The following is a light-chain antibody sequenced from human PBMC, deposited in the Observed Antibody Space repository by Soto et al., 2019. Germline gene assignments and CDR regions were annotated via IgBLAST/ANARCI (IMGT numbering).Light chain of an antibody. CDR3: QHRSNWHIT. J-gene: IGKJ5*01. V-gene: IGKV3-11*01. CDR1: QSVSSY. Sequence: EIVLTQSPATLSLSPGERAALSCRASQSVSSYLAWYQQKPGQAPRLLIYDASNRATGIPARFSGGGSGTDFTLTISSLEPEHFAVYYCQHRSNWHITFGQGTRLDIK. CDR2: DAS.